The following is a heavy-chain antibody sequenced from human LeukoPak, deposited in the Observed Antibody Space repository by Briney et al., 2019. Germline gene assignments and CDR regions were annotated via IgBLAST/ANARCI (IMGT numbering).Heavy chain of an antibody. CDR1: GGTFSSYA. J-gene: IGHJ4*02. Sequence: ASVKVSCKASGGTFSSYAISWVRQAPGQGLEWMGRIIPILGIANYAQKFQGRVTITADKSTSTAYMELSSLRSEDTAVYYCAILANYGSGTIDYWGQGTLVTVSS. CDR3: AILANYGSGTIDY. V-gene: IGHV1-69*04. D-gene: IGHD3-10*01. CDR2: IIPILGIA.